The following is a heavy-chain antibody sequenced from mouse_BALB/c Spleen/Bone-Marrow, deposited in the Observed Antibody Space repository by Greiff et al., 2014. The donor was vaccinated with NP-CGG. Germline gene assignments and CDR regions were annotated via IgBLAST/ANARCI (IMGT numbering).Heavy chain of an antibody. CDR3: ARRDDYDDYYFAY. CDR2: IYPGSVST. J-gene: IGHJ2*01. D-gene: IGHD2-4*01. CDR1: GYTFTSYW. Sequence: VKLMESGAELVKPGTSVKMSCKASGYTFTSYWMHWVKQRPGQGLEWIGDIYPGSVSTNYNEKFKSKATLTVDTSSSTAYMQHSSLTSEDSAVYYCARRDDYDDYYFAYWGQGTTLTVSS. V-gene: IGHV1-55*01.